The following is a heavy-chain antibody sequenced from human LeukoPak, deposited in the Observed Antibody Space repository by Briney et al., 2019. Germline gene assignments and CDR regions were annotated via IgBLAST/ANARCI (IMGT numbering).Heavy chain of an antibody. CDR3: TRLQMAVAGPNWFDP. CDR2: IKQDGSVQ. V-gene: IGHV3-7*01. D-gene: IGHD6-19*01. Sequence: GGSPRLSCAASKFTFSSYWMSWVRQAPGKGLEWVANIKQDGSVQFYMDSLKGRFSVPRDNAKNSLYLQMNGLRVEDTAVYYCTRLQMAVAGPNWFDPWGQGTLVTVSS. CDR1: KFTFSSYW. J-gene: IGHJ5*02.